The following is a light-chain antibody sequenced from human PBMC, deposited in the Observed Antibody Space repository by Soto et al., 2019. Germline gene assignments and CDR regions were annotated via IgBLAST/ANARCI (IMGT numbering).Light chain of an antibody. CDR2: DAS. CDR1: QDITNY. Sequence: DIQMTQSPSSLSASVGDRVTITCEASQDITNYLNWYQQKPGKAPRLLLYDASSLETGVPSRLSGSGYGTDFTFTISSLKPEDIETYYCQHYDHLTITFGQGTRLEIK. V-gene: IGKV1-33*01. J-gene: IGKJ5*01. CDR3: QHYDHLTIT.